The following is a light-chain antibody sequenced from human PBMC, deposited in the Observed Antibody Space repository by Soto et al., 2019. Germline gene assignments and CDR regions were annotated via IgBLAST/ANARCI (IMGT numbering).Light chain of an antibody. J-gene: IGKJ2*01. Sequence: EIVLTQSPATLSLSPGERATLSCRASQSVGGVLVWYQQKAGQAPRLLIYDASNRATGIPARFSGSGSGTDFTLTITSVEPEDFAVYYCQQRSNWYTFGQGTKLEVK. V-gene: IGKV3-11*01. CDR2: DAS. CDR3: QQRSNWYT. CDR1: QSVGGV.